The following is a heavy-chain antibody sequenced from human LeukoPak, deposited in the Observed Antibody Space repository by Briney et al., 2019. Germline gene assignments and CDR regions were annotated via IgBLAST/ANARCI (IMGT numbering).Heavy chain of an antibody. CDR2: IYYSGST. CDR1: GGSISSYY. D-gene: IGHD3-10*01. V-gene: IGHV4-59*01. CDR3: ARDRIYGSGSYSYYYYGMDV. Sequence: PSETLSLTCTVSGGSISSYYGSWIRQPPGKGLEWIGYIYYSGSTNYNPSLKSRVTISVDTSKNQFSLKLSSVTAADTAVYYCARDRIYGSGSYSYYYYGMDVWGQGTTVTVSS. J-gene: IGHJ6*02.